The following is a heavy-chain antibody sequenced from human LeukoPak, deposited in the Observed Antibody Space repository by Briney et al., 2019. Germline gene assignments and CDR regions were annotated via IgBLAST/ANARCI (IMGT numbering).Heavy chain of an antibody. Sequence: GGSLRLSCAASGFIFTNYFMSWVRQAPGKGLEWVASIKHDGSEKYYVDSVRGRFTISRDNTMNLLYLQMSSLRAEDTAVYYCATDRGWRTSGYYLYYFEYWGQGTLVTYSS. V-gene: IGHV3-7*01. D-gene: IGHD3-3*01. J-gene: IGHJ4*02. CDR3: ATDRGWRTSGYYLYYFEY. CDR1: GFIFTNYF. CDR2: IKHDGSEK.